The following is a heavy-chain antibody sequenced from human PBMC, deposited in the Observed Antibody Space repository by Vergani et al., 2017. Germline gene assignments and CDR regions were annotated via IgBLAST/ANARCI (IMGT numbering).Heavy chain of an antibody. V-gene: IGHV3-21*01. Sequence: EAQLVESGGGLVKPGGSPRLSCAASGFTFSSYSMNWVRQAPGKGLEWVSSISSSSSYIYYADSVKGRFTISRDNAKNSLYLQMNSLRAEDTAVYYCARSSIAARPWGFGFDYWGQGTLVTVSS. D-gene: IGHD6-6*01. CDR2: ISSSSSYI. CDR1: GFTFSSYS. CDR3: ARSSIAARPWGFGFDY. J-gene: IGHJ4*02.